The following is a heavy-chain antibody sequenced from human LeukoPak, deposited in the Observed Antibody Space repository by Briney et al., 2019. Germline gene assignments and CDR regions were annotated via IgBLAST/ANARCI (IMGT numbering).Heavy chain of an antibody. CDR3: ARGSPHYYDSSGFYSN. J-gene: IGHJ4*02. Sequence: SETLSLTCTVPGGSISSYYWTWIRQPPGKGLEWIAYIYYSGSTNYNPPLKSRVTISADTSKNQFSLKLSSVTAADTAVYYCARGSPHYYDSSGFYSNWGQGTLVTVSS. CDR2: IYYSGST. V-gene: IGHV4-59*01. CDR1: GGSISSYY. D-gene: IGHD3-22*01.